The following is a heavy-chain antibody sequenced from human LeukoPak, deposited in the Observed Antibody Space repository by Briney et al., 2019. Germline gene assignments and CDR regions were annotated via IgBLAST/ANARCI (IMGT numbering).Heavy chain of an antibody. CDR2: ISAYNGNT. J-gene: IGHJ5*02. Sequence: ASVKVSCKASGYTVTSYGISWVRQAPGQGLEWMGWISAYNGNTNYAQKLQGRVTMTTDTSTSTAYMELRSLRSDDTAVYYCARDGIYDSSGYGGWFDPWGQGTLVSVSS. V-gene: IGHV1-18*01. D-gene: IGHD3-22*01. CDR1: GYTVTSYG. CDR3: ARDGIYDSSGYGGWFDP.